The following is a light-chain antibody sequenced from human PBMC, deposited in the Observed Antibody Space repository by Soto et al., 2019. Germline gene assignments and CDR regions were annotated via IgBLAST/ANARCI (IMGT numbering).Light chain of an antibody. CDR1: SSNIGNNS. Sequence: QSVLTQPPSVSAAPGRKVTISCSGSSSNIGNNSVSWYQQLPGTAPKLLIYDNNKRPSGIPDRFSGSKSGTSATLGITGLQTGDEADYYCGTWDSSLSAWVFGGGTKLTVL. J-gene: IGLJ3*02. CDR3: GTWDSSLSAWV. V-gene: IGLV1-51*01. CDR2: DNN.